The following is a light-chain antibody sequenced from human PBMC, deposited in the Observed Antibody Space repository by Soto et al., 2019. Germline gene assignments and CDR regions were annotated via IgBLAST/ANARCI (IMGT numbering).Light chain of an antibody. Sequence: DIQMTQSPSSLSASVGDRVTITCRASQSIGSYLNWYQHKPGKAPKLLIYAASTLESGVPSRFSGSGSGTDFTLTVSSLQPEDFATYYCQQTYSIPLAFGQGTKVEIK. CDR2: AAS. V-gene: IGKV1-39*01. CDR3: QQTYSIPLA. CDR1: QSIGSY. J-gene: IGKJ1*01.